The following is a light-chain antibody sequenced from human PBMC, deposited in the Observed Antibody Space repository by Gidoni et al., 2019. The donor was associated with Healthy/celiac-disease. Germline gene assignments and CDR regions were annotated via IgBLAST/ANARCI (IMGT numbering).Light chain of an antibody. CDR2: AAS. Sequence: DIQMTQPPSSLSASVGDKVTITCRASQSISNYLAWYQQKPGKVPKLLIYAASTLQSGVPSRFSGSGSGTDFTLTISSLQPEDVATYYCQKYNSTLWTFGQGTKVEIK. J-gene: IGKJ1*01. CDR1: QSISNY. CDR3: QKYNSTLWT. V-gene: IGKV1-27*01.